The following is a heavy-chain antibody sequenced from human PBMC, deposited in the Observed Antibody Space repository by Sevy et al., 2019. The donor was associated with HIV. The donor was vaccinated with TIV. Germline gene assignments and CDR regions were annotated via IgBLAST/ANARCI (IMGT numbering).Heavy chain of an antibody. CDR1: AFTFSDSW. CDR2: INKDGSRL. D-gene: IGHD5-18*01. CDR3: ARDRAYSAVDY. Sequence: GGSLRLSCVASAFTFSDSWMIWVRQAPGKGLERIAFINKDGSRLGYVDSVRGRFTISRENIKNSLYLQMNNLRAEDTALYFCARDRAYSAVDYWGQGTLVTVSS. V-gene: IGHV3-7*01. J-gene: IGHJ4*02.